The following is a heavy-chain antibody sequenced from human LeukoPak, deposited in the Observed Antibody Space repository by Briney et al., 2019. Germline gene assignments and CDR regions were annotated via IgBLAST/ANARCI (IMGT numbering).Heavy chain of an antibody. CDR2: INSDGSNK. D-gene: IGHD6-13*01. CDR1: GFTFSSYW. J-gene: IGHJ5*02. Sequence: GGSLRLSCAASGFTFSSYWMHWVRHAPGKGLVWVSGINSDGSNKIYADSVKGRFTISRDNTKNTLYLQMNSLRAEDTSVYYCAWGAGENSISWYNWFDPWGQGTLVTVSS. CDR3: AWGAGENSISWYNWFDP. V-gene: IGHV3-74*01.